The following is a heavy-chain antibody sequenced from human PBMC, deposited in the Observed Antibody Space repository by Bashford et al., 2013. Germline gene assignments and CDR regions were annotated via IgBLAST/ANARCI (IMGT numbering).Heavy chain of an antibody. CDR1: GYTFTSYD. CDR3: ARNGTYYDFWSGYYINYYYYYGMDV. V-gene: IGHV1-8*01. Sequence: ASVKVSCKASGYTFTSYDINWVRQATGQGLEWMGWMNPNSGNTGYAQKFQGRVTMTRNTSISTAYMELSSLRSEDTAVYYCARNGTYYDFWSGYYINYYYYYGMDVWGQGTTVTVSS. CDR2: MNPNSGNT. D-gene: IGHD3-3*01. J-gene: IGHJ6*02.